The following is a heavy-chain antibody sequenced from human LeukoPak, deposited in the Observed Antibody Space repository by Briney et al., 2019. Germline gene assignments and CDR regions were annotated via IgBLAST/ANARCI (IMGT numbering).Heavy chain of an antibody. CDR1: GYTFTSYY. V-gene: IGHV1-46*01. CDR2: INLSGGST. J-gene: IGHJ4*02. D-gene: IGHD3-10*01. Sequence: ASVKVSCKPSGYTFTSYYMHWVRQAPGQGLEWMGIINLSGGSTSYAQKFQGRVTMTRDTSTSTVYMELSSLRSEDTAVYYCARDGPMTYGSGKRGKIDYWGQGTLVTVSS. CDR3: ARDGPMTYGSGKRGKIDY.